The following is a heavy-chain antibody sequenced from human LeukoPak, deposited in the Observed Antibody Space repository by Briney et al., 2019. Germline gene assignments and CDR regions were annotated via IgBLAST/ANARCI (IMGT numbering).Heavy chain of an antibody. CDR3: ARAYRRITGTTRPHYYYYYMDV. CDR1: GGTFSTYA. Sequence: SVKVSCKASGGTFSTYAINWVRQAPGQGLEWMGGIIPMFGTPNYAQKFQGRVTITADEFTSTAYMELRSLRSEDSAVYYCARAYRRITGTTRPHYYYYYMDVWGKGTTVTVSS. J-gene: IGHJ6*03. D-gene: IGHD1-7*01. V-gene: IGHV1-69*13. CDR2: IIPMFGTP.